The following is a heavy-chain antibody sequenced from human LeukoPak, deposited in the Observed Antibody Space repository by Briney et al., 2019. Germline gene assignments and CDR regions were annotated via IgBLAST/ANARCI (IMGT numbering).Heavy chain of an antibody. CDR1: GYTFTGYY. CDR2: INPNSGGT. V-gene: IGHV1-2*02. J-gene: IGHJ6*02. D-gene: IGHD2-15*01. Sequence: ASVKVSCKASGYTFTGYYMHWVRQAPGQGLEWMGWINPNSGGTNYAQKFQGRVIMTRDTSISTTYMELSRLRSDDTAVYYCARMVRLYCSGGSCYSNYYGMDVWGQGTTVTVSS. CDR3: ARMVRLYCSGGSCYSNYYGMDV.